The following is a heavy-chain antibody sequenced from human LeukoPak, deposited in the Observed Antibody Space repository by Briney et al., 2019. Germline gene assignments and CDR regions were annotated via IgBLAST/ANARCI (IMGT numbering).Heavy chain of an antibody. V-gene: IGHV3-7*01. J-gene: IGHJ4*01. D-gene: IGHD6-13*01. Sequence: GGSLRLSCAVSGFTFSSYWMNWVRQAPGKGLEWVGSIRLDGGEKSYVDSVKGRFTISRDNTKNSLYLQMSSLRAEDTAVYFCARDGAAAGLYFDLWGQGTLVTVSS. CDR2: IRLDGGEK. CDR1: GFTFSSYW. CDR3: ARDGAAAGLYFDL.